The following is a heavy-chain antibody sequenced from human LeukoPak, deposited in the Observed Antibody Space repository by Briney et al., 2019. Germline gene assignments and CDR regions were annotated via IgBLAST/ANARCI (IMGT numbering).Heavy chain of an antibody. Sequence: SETLSLTCTVSGGSISSGSYHWGWIRQPPGKGLEWIGNMYYSGGAYYNPSPNPSLKSRVTISIDTSKNQFSLNLRSVTAADTAVYYCARGGYSSSWYRKLRWFDPWGQGTLVTVSS. J-gene: IGHJ5*02. CDR1: GGSISSGSYH. CDR2: MYYSGGA. V-gene: IGHV4-39*07. D-gene: IGHD6-13*01. CDR3: ARGGYSSSWYRKLRWFDP.